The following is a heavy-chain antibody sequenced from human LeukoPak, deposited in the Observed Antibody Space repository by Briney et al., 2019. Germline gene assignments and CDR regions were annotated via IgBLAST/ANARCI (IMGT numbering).Heavy chain of an antibody. V-gene: IGHV4-31*01. CDR3: ARDGLYYYGVDV. J-gene: IGHJ6*02. Sequence: SETLSLTCTVSGGSISSGGYYWSWIRQHPGKGLEWIGYIYYSGSTYYNPSLKSQVTISVDTSKNQFSLKLSSVTAADTAVYYCARDGLYYYGVDVWGQGTTVTVSS. CDR2: IYYSGST. CDR1: GGSISSGGYY.